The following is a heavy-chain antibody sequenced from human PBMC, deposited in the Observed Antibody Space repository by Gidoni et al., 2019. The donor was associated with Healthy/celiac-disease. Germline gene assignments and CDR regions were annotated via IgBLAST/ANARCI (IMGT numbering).Heavy chain of an antibody. CDR3: ARDWEYGCAFDI. D-gene: IGHD1-26*01. CDR1: GYTFTSYA. V-gene: IGHV1-3*01. Sequence: QVQLEQSGAEVKKPGASVKVSCKPSGYTFTSYAMHWLRQVPGQMREWRGWINAGNGNTKYLQKFQGRVTITRDTSASTAYMELSSLRSEDTAVYYGARDWEYGCAFDIWGQGTMVTVSS. CDR2: INAGNGNT. J-gene: IGHJ3*02.